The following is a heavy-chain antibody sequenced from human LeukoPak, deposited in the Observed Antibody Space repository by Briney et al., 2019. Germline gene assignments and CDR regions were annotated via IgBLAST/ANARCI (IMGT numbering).Heavy chain of an antibody. Sequence: GGSLRLSCAASGFTFSSCEMNWVRQAPGKGLEWVSYISSSGCTIYYADSVKGRFTISRDNAKNSLYLHMGSLRAEDTAVYYCAREGLSGAYRYYGMDVWGQGTTVTVSS. CDR3: AREGLSGAYRYYGMDV. V-gene: IGHV3-48*03. D-gene: IGHD5-12*01. J-gene: IGHJ6*02. CDR2: ISSSGCTI. CDR1: GFTFSSCE.